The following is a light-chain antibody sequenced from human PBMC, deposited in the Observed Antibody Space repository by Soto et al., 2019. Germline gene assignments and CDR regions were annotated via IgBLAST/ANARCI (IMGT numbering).Light chain of an antibody. V-gene: IGLV2-14*01. Sequence: QSVLTQPASVSGSAGQSIAISCTGTSSDVGGYNYVSWYQQHPGKAPKLLLSEVSKRPSGVSDRFSGSKSGNTASLTISGLQTQDEADYHCSSSTSAYTFVFGTGTKVTVL. J-gene: IGLJ1*01. CDR3: SSSTSAYTFV. CDR2: EVS. CDR1: SSDVGGYNY.